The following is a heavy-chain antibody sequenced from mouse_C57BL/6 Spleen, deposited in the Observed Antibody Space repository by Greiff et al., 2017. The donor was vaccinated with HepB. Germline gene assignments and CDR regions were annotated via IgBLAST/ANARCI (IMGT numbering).Heavy chain of an antibody. D-gene: IGHD1-1*01. CDR1: GFNFKNTY. CDR2: IDPANGNT. Sequence: EVQLQQSVAELVRPGASVKLSCTASGFNFKNTYMHWVKQRPEQGLEWIGRIDPANGNTKYAPKFQGKATITADTSSNTAYLQLSSLTSEDTAIYYCARVNYYGSTLDYWGQGTTLTVSS. CDR3: ARVNYYGSTLDY. V-gene: IGHV14-3*01. J-gene: IGHJ2*01.